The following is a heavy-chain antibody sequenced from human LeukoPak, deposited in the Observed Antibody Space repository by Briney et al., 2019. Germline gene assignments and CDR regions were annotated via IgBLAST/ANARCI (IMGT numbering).Heavy chain of an antibody. J-gene: IGHJ6*02. CDR3: ARGGDGYNPDNYGMDV. CDR1: GGTFSSYA. V-gene: IGHV1-69*04. D-gene: IGHD5-24*01. Sequence: ASVKVSCKASGGTFSSYAISWVRQAPGQGLEWMGRIIPISGIANYAQKFQGRVTITADKSTSTAYMELSSLRSEDTAVYYCARGGDGYNPDNYGMDVWGQGTTVTVSS. CDR2: IIPISGIA.